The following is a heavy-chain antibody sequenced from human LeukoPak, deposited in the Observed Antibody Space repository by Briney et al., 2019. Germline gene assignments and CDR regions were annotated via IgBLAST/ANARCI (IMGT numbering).Heavy chain of an antibody. J-gene: IGHJ4*02. V-gene: IGHV3-7*01. Sequence: GGSLRLSCAASGFTFSGHWMSWVRQAPGKGLEWVANINQGGSDKYYVDSVKGRFTISRDNANNLLYLQMNSLRGEDTAVYYCTRDRSRAEDDWGQGTLLTVSS. CDR3: TRDRSRAEDD. CDR2: INQGGSDK. CDR1: GFTFSGHW. D-gene: IGHD1-14*01.